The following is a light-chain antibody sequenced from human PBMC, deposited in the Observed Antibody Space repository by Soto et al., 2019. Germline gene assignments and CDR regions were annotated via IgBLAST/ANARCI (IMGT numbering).Light chain of an antibody. J-gene: IGLJ2*01. V-gene: IGLV2-8*01. CDR2: EVT. CDR1: SSDVGGYNY. Sequence: QSALTQPPSASGSPGQSVTISCTGTSSDVGGYNYVSWYQQYPGKAPKLIIYEVTKRPSRVPDRFSASKSGNTASLTVSGLQTDDEADYYCAAWDDRLSGLVFGRGTKLTVL. CDR3: AAWDDRLSGLV.